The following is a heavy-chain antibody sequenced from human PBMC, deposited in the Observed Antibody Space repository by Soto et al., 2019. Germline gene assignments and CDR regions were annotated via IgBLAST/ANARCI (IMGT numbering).Heavy chain of an antibody. CDR3: ETWAVP. CDR1: GFTFSSYA. Sequence: GGSLRLSCAASGFTFSSYAMHWVRQAPGKGLEWVAVISYDGSNKYYADSVKGRFTISRDNSKNTLYLQMNSLRAEDTAVYYCETWAVPWGQGTLVTVSS. V-gene: IGHV3-30-3*01. CDR2: ISYDGSNK. J-gene: IGHJ5*02. D-gene: IGHD7-27*01.